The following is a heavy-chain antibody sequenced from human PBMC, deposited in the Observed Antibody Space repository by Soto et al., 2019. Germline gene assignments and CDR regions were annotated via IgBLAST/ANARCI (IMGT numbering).Heavy chain of an antibody. J-gene: IGHJ4*02. CDR1: GYTFTGYY. V-gene: IGHV1-2*04. CDR2: INPNSGGT. Sequence: ASVKVSCKASGYTFTGYYMHWVRQAPGQGLEWMGWINPNSGGTNYAQKFQGWVTMTRDTSISTAHMELSRLRSDDTAVYYCAREYCGGGSCHLDYWARGPLVPVSS. CDR3: AREYCGGGSCHLDY. D-gene: IGHD2-15*01.